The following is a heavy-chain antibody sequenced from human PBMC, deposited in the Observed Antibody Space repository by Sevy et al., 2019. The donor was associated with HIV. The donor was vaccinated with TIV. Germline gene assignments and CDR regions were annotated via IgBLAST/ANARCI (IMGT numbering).Heavy chain of an antibody. CDR3: AKGRIPSIGTLGPFDS. Sequence: GGSLRLSCAASRFTLRSYAMSWVRQAPGKGLEWVSAISGSGVSTYYADSVKGRFTISRDNSKNTLYLQMNSLRAEDTALYYCAKGRIPSIGTLGPFDSWGQGTLVTVSS. CDR1: RFTLRSYA. CDR2: ISGSGVST. D-gene: IGHD6-6*01. J-gene: IGHJ4*02. V-gene: IGHV3-23*01.